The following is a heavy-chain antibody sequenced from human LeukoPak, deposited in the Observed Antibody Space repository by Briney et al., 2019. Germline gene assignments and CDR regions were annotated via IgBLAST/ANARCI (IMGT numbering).Heavy chain of an antibody. D-gene: IGHD6-6*01. V-gene: IGHV4-39*01. CDR3: ARHGSSSSTSWFDP. Sequence: PSETLSLTCTVSGGSISSSVYFWGWIRQPPGRGLEWIESIYYRGSTYDNLSLKSRVTISVDTSKNQFSLKLSSVTAADTAVYYCARHGSSSSTSWFDPWGQGTLVTVSS. CDR2: IYYRGST. CDR1: GGSISSSVYF. J-gene: IGHJ5*02.